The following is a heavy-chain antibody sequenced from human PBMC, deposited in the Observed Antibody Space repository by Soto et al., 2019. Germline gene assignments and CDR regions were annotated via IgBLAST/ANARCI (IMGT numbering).Heavy chain of an antibody. Sequence: GGSLRLSCAASGFTFSSYSMNWVRQAPGKGLEWVSSISSSSSYIYYADSVKGRFTISRDNAKNSLYLQMNSLRAEDTAVYYCARDSRASYYDILTGYPPHGMDVWGQGTTVTVSS. CDR3: ARDSRASYYDILTGYPPHGMDV. V-gene: IGHV3-21*01. J-gene: IGHJ6*02. D-gene: IGHD3-9*01. CDR2: ISSSSSYI. CDR1: GFTFSSYS.